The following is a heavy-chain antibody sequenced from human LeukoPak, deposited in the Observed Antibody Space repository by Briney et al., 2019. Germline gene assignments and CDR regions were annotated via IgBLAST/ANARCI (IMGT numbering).Heavy chain of an antibody. J-gene: IGHJ4*02. CDR2: IHHSEST. Sequence: SETLSLTCSVSGYSISSGYYWGWIRQPPGKGLEWIGTIHHSESTYYNPSLKSRVTISVDTSKNQFSLKLSSVTAADTAVYYCARRPDTYQDYWGQGTLVTVSS. CDR1: GYSISSGYY. D-gene: IGHD1-14*01. V-gene: IGHV4-38-2*02. CDR3: ARRPDTYQDY.